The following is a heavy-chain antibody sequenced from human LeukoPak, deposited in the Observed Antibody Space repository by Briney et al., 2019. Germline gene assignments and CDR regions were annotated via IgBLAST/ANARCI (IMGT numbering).Heavy chain of an antibody. J-gene: IGHJ4*02. CDR3: ARGPFEYYFDY. V-gene: IGHV4-59*11. CDR1: GGSISGHY. Sequence: SETLSLTCAVSGGSISGHYWHWIRRPPGERLEWIGYIDYNGNTNYSPSLWGRVTFSVDTSKSQLSLNLSSVTAADTAVYYCARGPFEYYFDYWGQGKLVTVSS. D-gene: IGHD3-9*01. CDR2: IDYNGNT.